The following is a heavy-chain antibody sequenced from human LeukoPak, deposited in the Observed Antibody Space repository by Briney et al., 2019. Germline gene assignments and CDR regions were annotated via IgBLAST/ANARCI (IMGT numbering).Heavy chain of an antibody. D-gene: IGHD6-19*01. J-gene: IGHJ4*02. CDR1: GFTFSSYW. CDR2: IKQDGSEK. CDR3: PRALAVAGSPSYFDY. Sequence: PGGSLRLSCAASGFTFSSYWMSWVRQAPGKGLEWVANIKQDGSEKYYVDSVKGRFTISRDNAKNSLYLQMNSLRAEDTAVYYCPRALAVAGSPSYFDYWGQGTLVTVSS. V-gene: IGHV3-7*01.